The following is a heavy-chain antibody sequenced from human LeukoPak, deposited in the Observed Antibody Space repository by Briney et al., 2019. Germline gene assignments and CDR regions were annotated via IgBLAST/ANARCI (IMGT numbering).Heavy chain of an antibody. CDR3: ARQYGRPFDY. J-gene: IGHJ4*02. CDR2: IYPGDSDT. Sequence: GESLKISFKGSGYTFSSSWIGWVRQRPGKGLEWMGIIYPGDSDTRYSPSFQGQVTISADKSINTAYLQWSSLKATDTGIYYCARQYGRPFDYWGPGTLVTVSS. D-gene: IGHD4-17*01. CDR1: GYTFSSSW. V-gene: IGHV5-51*01.